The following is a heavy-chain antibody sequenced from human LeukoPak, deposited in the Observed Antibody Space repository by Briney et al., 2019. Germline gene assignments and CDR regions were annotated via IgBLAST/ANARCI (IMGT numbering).Heavy chain of an antibody. V-gene: IGHV3-74*01. D-gene: IGHD4-17*01. Sequence: GGSLRLSCAASEFSLGSIYMTWVRQAPGKGRVWVSRVKTDGSSTSYADSVKGRFTISRDNAKNTLYLQMNTLRAEDTAVYYCAKDRYGDYVFDYWGQGTLVTVSS. CDR2: VKTDGSST. CDR1: EFSLGSIY. CDR3: AKDRYGDYVFDY. J-gene: IGHJ4*02.